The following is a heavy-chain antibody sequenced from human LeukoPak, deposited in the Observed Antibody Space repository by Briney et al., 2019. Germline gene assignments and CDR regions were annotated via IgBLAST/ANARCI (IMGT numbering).Heavy chain of an antibody. Sequence: SETLSLTCAVYGGSFSGYYWSWIRQPPGKGLEWIGEVNHSGSTNYNPSLKSRVTISVDTSKNQFSLKLSSVTAADTAVYYCARGPVTQDYWGQGTLVTVSS. CDR2: VNHSGST. CDR3: ARGPVTQDY. D-gene: IGHD2-21*02. V-gene: IGHV4-34*01. J-gene: IGHJ4*02. CDR1: GGSFSGYY.